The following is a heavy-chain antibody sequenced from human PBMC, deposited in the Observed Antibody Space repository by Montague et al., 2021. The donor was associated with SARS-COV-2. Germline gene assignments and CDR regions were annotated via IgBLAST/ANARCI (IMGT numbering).Heavy chain of an antibody. Sequence: SETLSLTCTVSGDSISYFYWSWIRQPAGKGLEWIGRVSASGSTNYNPSLNSRVTMSVDTSKKQFSLRLSPVTAADTAVYYCAGDVVAAPGTIDYWGQGTLVTVSS. D-gene: IGHD6-13*01. J-gene: IGHJ4*02. CDR2: VSASGST. CDR1: GDSISYFY. CDR3: AGDVVAAPGTIDY. V-gene: IGHV4-4*07.